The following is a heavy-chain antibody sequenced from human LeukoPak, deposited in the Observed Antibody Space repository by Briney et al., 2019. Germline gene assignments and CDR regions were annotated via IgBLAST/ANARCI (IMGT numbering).Heavy chain of an antibody. Sequence: GGSLRLSCAASGFTVSSNYMSWVRQAPGKRLEWVSVIYSGGSTYYADSVKGRFTISRDNSKNTLYLQMNSLRAEDTAVYYCARDRPGRYFDYWGQGTLVTVSS. CDR2: IYSGGST. V-gene: IGHV3-66*01. CDR3: ARDRPGRYFDY. J-gene: IGHJ4*02. CDR1: GFTVSSNY. D-gene: IGHD2-15*01.